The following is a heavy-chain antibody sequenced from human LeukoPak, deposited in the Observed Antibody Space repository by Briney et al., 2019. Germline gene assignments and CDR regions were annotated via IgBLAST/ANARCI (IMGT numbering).Heavy chain of an antibody. V-gene: IGHV1-69*13. J-gene: IGHJ4*02. D-gene: IGHD1-26*01. CDR1: GGTFSSYA. Sequence: SVKVSRKASGGTFSSYAISWVRQAPGQGLEWMGGIIPIFGTANYAQKFQGRVTITADESTSTAYMELSRLRSDDTAVYYCARDQVDAGSYFAFFDYWGQGTLVTVSS. CDR2: IIPIFGTA. CDR3: ARDQVDAGSYFAFFDY.